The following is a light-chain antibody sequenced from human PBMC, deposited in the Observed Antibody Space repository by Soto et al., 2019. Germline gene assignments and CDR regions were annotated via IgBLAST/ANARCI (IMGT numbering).Light chain of an antibody. J-gene: IGKJ4*01. CDR1: QSISRY. CDR3: QQSYSTPLT. Sequence: DSQMTQSPSSLSTFVGDRVTITCRASQSISRYLNWYQQKPGKAPMLLIYGASSLQSGVPSRFSGSGSGTDFTLTISSLQPEDFATYYCQQSYSTPLTFGGGTKVEIK. V-gene: IGKV1-39*01. CDR2: GAS.